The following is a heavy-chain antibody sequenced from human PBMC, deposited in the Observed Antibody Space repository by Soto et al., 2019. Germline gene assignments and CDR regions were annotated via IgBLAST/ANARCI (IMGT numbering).Heavy chain of an antibody. D-gene: IGHD2-2*01. V-gene: IGHV4-30-2*01. CDR2: IYHSGST. CDR3: ARVPDR. CDR1: GGSISSGGYS. Sequence: QLQLQASGSGLVKPSQTLSLTCAVSGGSISSGGYSWSWIRQPPGKGLEWIGYIYHSGSTYYNPSLKRRVTISVDRSKNQFSLKLSSVTAADTAVYYCARVPDRWGQGTRVTVYS. J-gene: IGHJ5*02.